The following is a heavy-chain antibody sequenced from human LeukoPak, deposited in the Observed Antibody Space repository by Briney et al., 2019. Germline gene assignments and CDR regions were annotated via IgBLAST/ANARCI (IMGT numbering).Heavy chain of an antibody. CDR3: ARAHFSAYTGSE. J-gene: IGHJ4*02. D-gene: IGHD3-16*01. Sequence: SVKVSCKASGDTFSNYAIYWVRQAPGQGLEWVGGILPIIGAAKNGQKLQGRVTFTADESTSTVYMELSSLRSEDTAIYYCARAHFSAYTGSEWGQGTLVTVSS. CDR1: GDTFSNYA. V-gene: IGHV1-69*13. CDR2: ILPIIGAA.